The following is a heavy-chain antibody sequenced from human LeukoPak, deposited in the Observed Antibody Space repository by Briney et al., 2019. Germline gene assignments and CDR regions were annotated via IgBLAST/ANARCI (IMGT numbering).Heavy chain of an antibody. CDR2: IYSGGST. J-gene: IGHJ6*02. CDR1: GFTVSSHY. V-gene: IGHV3-66*02. Sequence: GGSLRLSCAASGFTVSSHYMSWVRQAPGKGLEWVSVIYSGGSTYYADSVKGRFTISRDNSKNTLYLQMSSLRAEDTAVYYCARERGERITIFGVVTGGYYGMDVWGQGTTVTVSS. CDR3: ARERGERITIFGVVTGGYYGMDV. D-gene: IGHD3-3*01.